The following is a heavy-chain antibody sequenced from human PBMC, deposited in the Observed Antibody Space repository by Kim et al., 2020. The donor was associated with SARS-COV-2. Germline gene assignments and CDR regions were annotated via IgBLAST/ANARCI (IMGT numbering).Heavy chain of an antibody. CDR1: GGSISSSSYY. V-gene: IGHV4-39*07. J-gene: IGHJ6*02. D-gene: IGHD4-17*01. CDR3: ARSTVRYYGMDV. CDR2: IYYSGST. Sequence: SETLSLTCTVSGGSISSSSYYWGWIRQPPGKGLEWIGSIYYSGSTYYNPSLKSRVTISVDTSKNQFSLKLSSVTAADTAVYYCARSTVRYYGMDVWGQGT.